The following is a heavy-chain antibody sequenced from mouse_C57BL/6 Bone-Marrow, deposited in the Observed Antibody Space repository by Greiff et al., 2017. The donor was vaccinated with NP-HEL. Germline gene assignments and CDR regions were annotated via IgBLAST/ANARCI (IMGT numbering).Heavy chain of an antibody. CDR3: ARSRSSGSLFAY. Sequence: VQLVESGPELVKPGASVKLSCKASGYTFTSYDINWVKQRPGQGLEWIGWIYPRVGSTKYNEKFKGKATLTVDKSSSTAYMELHSLTSDDSAVYYCARSRSSGSLFAYWGQGTLVTVSA. V-gene: IGHV1-85*01. CDR1: GYTFTSYD. J-gene: IGHJ3*01. CDR2: IYPRVGST. D-gene: IGHD3-2*02.